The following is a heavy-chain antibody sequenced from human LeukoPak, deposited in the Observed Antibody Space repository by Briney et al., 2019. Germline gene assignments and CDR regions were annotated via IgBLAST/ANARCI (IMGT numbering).Heavy chain of an antibody. CDR3: ARDYSSSWPNWFDP. V-gene: IGHV6-1*01. CDR2: TYYRSKWYN. Sequence: SQTLSLTCALSGDSVSSNSAAWNWIRQSPSRGLEWLVGTYYRSKWYNDYAVSVKSRITINPDTSKNQFSLQLNSVTPEDTAVYYCARDYSSSWPNWFDPWGQGTLVTVSS. D-gene: IGHD6-13*01. CDR1: GDSVSSNSAA. J-gene: IGHJ5*02.